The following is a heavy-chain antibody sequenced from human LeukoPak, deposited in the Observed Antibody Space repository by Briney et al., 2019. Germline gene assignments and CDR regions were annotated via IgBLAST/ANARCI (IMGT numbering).Heavy chain of an antibody. CDR1: GFTFSSYG. D-gene: IGHD3-16*01. Sequence: GGSLRLSCAASGFTFSSYGMHWVRQAPGKGLEGVAFIRYDGSNKYYADSVKGGFTISRDNSKNTLYLQMNSLRAEDTAVYYCAKDLMITFGVTAFDIWGQGTMVTVSS. CDR2: IRYDGSNK. J-gene: IGHJ3*02. V-gene: IGHV3-30*02. CDR3: AKDLMITFGVTAFDI.